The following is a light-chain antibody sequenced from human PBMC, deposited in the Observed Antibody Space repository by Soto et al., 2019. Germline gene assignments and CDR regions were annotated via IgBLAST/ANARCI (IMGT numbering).Light chain of an antibody. Sequence: AIQMTQSPSSLSASVGDRVTITCRASQGIRNDLGCYQQNPGKAPKLLIYAASSLQSGVPSRFSGSGSGTDFTLTISSLQPEDFATYYCLQDYNSPYTFGQGTKLEIK. CDR3: LQDYNSPYT. CDR2: AAS. CDR1: QGIRND. J-gene: IGKJ2*01. V-gene: IGKV1-6*01.